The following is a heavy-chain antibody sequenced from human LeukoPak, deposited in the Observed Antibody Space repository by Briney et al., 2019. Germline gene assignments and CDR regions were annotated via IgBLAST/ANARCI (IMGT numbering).Heavy chain of an antibody. Sequence: GGSLRLSCAASGFTFSSYGMHWVRQAPGKGLEWVAVIWYDGSNKYYADSVKGRFTISRDNSKNTLYLQMNSLGAEDTAVYYCARERGSSYTFDYWGQGTLVTVSS. CDR3: ARERGSSYTFDY. CDR1: GFTFSSYG. J-gene: IGHJ4*02. V-gene: IGHV3-33*01. CDR2: IWYDGSNK. D-gene: IGHD6-6*01.